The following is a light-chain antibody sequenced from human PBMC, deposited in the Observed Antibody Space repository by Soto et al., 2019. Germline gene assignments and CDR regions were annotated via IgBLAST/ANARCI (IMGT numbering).Light chain of an antibody. CDR1: SSDVGGYNY. CDR2: EVS. J-gene: IGLJ1*01. V-gene: IGLV2-14*01. CDR3: LSYSSSTSPYV. Sequence: QSALTQPASVSGSPGQSITISCTGTSSDVGGYNYVSWYQQHPGKAPKLTIYEVSNRPSGVSNRFSGSKSGNTASLTISGLQAEDEADYYCLSYSSSTSPYVLGTATKLTVL.